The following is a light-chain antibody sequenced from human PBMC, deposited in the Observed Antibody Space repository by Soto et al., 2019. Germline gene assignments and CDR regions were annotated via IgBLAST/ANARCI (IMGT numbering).Light chain of an antibody. J-gene: IGLJ3*02. CDR2: GTG. CDR3: SAWDDSLNGRV. Sequence: QSVLTQPPSASGTPGQSVFISCSGSSSSIGLNTVNWYQQLPGTAPKLLIHGTGHRPSGVPDRFSGSKSGTSASLAISGLQSEDEADYFCSAWDDSLNGRVFGGGTKLTVL. CDR1: SSSIGLNT. V-gene: IGLV1-44*01.